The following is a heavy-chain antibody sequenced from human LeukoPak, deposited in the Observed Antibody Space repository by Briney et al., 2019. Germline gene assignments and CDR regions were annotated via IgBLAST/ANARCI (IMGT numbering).Heavy chain of an antibody. D-gene: IGHD3-10*01. CDR1: GFTFMNYG. CDR3: ARKITMVRGPLIKGYFDL. Sequence: GGSLRLSCSGSGFTFMNYGMAWVRQAPGRGLEWVASIRLGGGLTHSADPVKGRFIISRDMNTLFLQMNNLRPEDTAMYYCARKITMVRGPLIKGYFDLWGRGTLVSVSS. V-gene: IGHV3-23*01. CDR2: IRLGGGLT. J-gene: IGHJ2*01.